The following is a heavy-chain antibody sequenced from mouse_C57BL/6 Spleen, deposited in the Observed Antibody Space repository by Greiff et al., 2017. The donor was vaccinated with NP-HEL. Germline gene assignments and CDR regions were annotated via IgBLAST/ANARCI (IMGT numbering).Heavy chain of an antibody. CDR1: GFNIKDYY. D-gene: IGHD1-1*01. J-gene: IGHJ1*03. CDR3: TYGSSYWYFDV. Sequence: VHVKQSGAELVRPGASVKLSCTASGFNIKDYYMHWVKQRPEQGLEWIGRIDPEDGDTEYAPKFQGKATMTADTSSNTAYLQLSSLTSEDTAVYYCTYGSSYWYFDVWGTGTTVTVSS. V-gene: IGHV14-1*01. CDR2: IDPEDGDT.